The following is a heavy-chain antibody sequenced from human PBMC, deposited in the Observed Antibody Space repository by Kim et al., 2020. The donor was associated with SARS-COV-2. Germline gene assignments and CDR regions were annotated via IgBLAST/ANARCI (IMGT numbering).Heavy chain of an antibody. J-gene: IGHJ4*02. Sequence: GGSLRLSCAASGFTFSSYGMHWVRQAPGKGLEWVAVIWYDGSNKYYADSVKRRFTISRDNSKNTLYLQMNSLRAADTALYYCAREGQGAYPDYWGQGTLVTVSS. V-gene: IGHV3-33*01. CDR1: GFTFSSYG. CDR2: IWYDGSNK. CDR3: AREGQGAYPDY.